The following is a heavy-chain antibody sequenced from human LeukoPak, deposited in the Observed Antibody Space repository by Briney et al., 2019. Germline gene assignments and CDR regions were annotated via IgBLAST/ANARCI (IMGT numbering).Heavy chain of an antibody. CDR1: GGSISSYY. CDR3: ARRESSGFFDY. CDR2: IYYSGST. D-gene: IGHD6-19*01. V-gene: IGHV4-59*08. Sequence: PSETLSLTCTVSGGSISSYYWSWIRQPPGKGLEWIGYIYYSGSTSYNPSLNSRVTISLDTSKYQFSLNLSSVTAADTAVYYCARRESSGFFDYGGQGTLVTV. J-gene: IGHJ4*02.